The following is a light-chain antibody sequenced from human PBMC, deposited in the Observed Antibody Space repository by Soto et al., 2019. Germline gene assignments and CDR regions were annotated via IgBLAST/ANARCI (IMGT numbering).Light chain of an antibody. CDR1: QSVGNN. Sequence: EIVMTQSPATLSVSPGERATLSCRASQSVGNNLAWYQHKPGQAPRLLIHGASTRATGIPARFSGSGSGTEFTLTISSLQSEDFAIYYCQHQSNWPRTFGQGTKVEIK. V-gene: IGKV3-15*01. J-gene: IGKJ1*01. CDR2: GAS. CDR3: QHQSNWPRT.